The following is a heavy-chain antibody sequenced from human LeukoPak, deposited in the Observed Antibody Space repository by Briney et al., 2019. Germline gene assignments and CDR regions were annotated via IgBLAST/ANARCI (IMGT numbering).Heavy chain of an antibody. J-gene: IGHJ3*02. V-gene: IGHV3-64D*09. D-gene: IGHD5-18*01. CDR2: ISSNGGST. Sequence: PGGSLRLSCAASGFTFSIYSMNWVRQAPGKGLEYVSAISSNGGSTYYADSVKGRFTISRDNYKNTLNLQMSSLRAEDTAVYYCVVSYLYAFDIWGQGTMVTVSS. CDR3: VVSYLYAFDI. CDR1: GFTFSIYS.